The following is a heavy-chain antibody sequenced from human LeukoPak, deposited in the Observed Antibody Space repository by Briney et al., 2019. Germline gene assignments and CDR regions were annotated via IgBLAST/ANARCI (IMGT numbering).Heavy chain of an antibody. CDR1: GGSFSGYY. Sequence: SETLSLTCTVYGGSFSGYYWSWIRQPPGKGLEGIGEINHSGSTNYNPSLKSRVTISVDTSRNQFSLKLSSVTAADTAVSYCARGPHGSARDYYYGMDVWGQGTTVTVSS. J-gene: IGHJ6*02. V-gene: IGHV4-34*01. CDR2: INHSGST. CDR3: ARGPHGSARDYYYGMDV. D-gene: IGHD3-10*01.